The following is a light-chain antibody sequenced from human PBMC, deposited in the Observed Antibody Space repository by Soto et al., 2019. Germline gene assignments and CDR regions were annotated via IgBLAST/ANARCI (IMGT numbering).Light chain of an antibody. CDR3: MQGDQTPLT. CDR1: QSLLNRDGNNR. CDR2: LGS. V-gene: IGKV2-28*01. J-gene: IGKJ1*01. Sequence: DIVMTQSPLSLSVTPGEPASISCRPSQSLLNRDGNNRLDWYLQKPGQSPKLLIYLGSNRASGVPDRFSGGGSGTDFTLKISRVEAEDVGVYYCMQGDQTPLTFGQGTKVEIK.